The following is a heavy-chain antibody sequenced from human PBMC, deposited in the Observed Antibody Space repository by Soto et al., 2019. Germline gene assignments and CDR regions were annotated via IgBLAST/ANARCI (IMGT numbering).Heavy chain of an antibody. CDR3: ARVFGITIFGVVISYYGMDV. CDR2: ISAYNGNT. CDR1: GYTFTSYG. D-gene: IGHD3-3*01. Sequence: ASVKVSCKASGYTFTSYGISWVRQAPGQGLEWMGWISAYNGNTNYAQKLQGRVTMTTDTSTSTAYMELRSLRSDDTAVYYCARVFGITIFGVVISYYGMDVWGQGTTVTAP. V-gene: IGHV1-18*01. J-gene: IGHJ6*02.